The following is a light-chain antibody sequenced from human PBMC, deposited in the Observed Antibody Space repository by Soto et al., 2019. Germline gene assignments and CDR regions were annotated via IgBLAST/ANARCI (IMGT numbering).Light chain of an antibody. Sequence: EIMMTQSPATLSLSPGERATLSCRASQSVSSNLAWYQQKPGQAPRLLIYGASTRAAGILARFSGSGSGTEFTPTISSLQSEDFAVYYCQQYNKWPQTFGQGTKVDIK. CDR3: QQYNKWPQT. V-gene: IGKV3-15*01. CDR1: QSVSSN. CDR2: GAS. J-gene: IGKJ1*01.